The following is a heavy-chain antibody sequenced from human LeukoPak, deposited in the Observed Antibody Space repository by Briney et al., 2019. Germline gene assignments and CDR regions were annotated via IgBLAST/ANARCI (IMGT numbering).Heavy chain of an antibody. CDR3: AREYYYDRGSLDY. D-gene: IGHD3-22*01. CDR1: GFTFTNYA. CDR2: ISSSSSYI. Sequence: GGSLRLSCAASGFTFTNYAMNWVRQAPGKGLEWVSSISSSSSYIYYADSVKGRFTISRDNAKNSLYLQMNSLRAEDTAVYYCAREYYYDRGSLDYWGQGTLVTVSS. J-gene: IGHJ4*02. V-gene: IGHV3-21*01.